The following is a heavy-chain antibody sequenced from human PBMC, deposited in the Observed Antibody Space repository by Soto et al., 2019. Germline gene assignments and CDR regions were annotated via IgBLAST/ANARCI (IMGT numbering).Heavy chain of an antibody. J-gene: IGHJ3*01. V-gene: IGHV3-48*02. CDR3: ARSLWIQLWLQDALSF. Sequence: GGSLRLSCAASGFTFSSYSMNWVRQAPGKGLEWVSYISSSSSTIYYADSVKGRFTISRDNAKNSLYLQMNSLRDEDTAVYYCARSLWIQLWLQDALSFCGQGTMVTVSS. CDR1: GFTFSSYS. CDR2: ISSSSSTI. D-gene: IGHD5-18*01.